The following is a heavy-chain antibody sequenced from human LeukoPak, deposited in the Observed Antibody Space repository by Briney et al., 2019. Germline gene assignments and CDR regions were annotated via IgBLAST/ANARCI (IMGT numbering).Heavy chain of an antibody. CDR1: GYTFTDYY. D-gene: IGHD5-18*01. V-gene: IGHV1-69-2*01. CDR3: AKVDGDTPHVRPFDP. J-gene: IGHJ5*02. CDR2: VDPEDGKT. Sequence: ASVKVSCKASGYTFTDYYMQWVQQAPGKGLEWMGRVDPEDGKTIYAENFQGRLTITADTSTDTVYMELSSLRSEDTAVYYCAKVDGDTPHVRPFDPWGQGTLVTVSS.